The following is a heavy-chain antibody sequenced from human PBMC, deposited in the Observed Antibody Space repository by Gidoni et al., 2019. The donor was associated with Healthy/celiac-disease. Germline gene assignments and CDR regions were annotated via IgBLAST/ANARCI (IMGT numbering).Heavy chain of an antibody. CDR1: GFTFRSYA. D-gene: IGHD5-12*01. Sequence: QVQLVESGGGVVQPGRSLSLSCAASGFTFRSYAMHWVRQAPGKGLEWVAVISYDGSNKYYADSVKGRFTISRDNSKNTLYLQMNSLRAEDTAVYYCARDRERWLQLYYFDYWGQGTLVTVSS. V-gene: IGHV3-30*01. CDR2: ISYDGSNK. J-gene: IGHJ4*02. CDR3: ARDRERWLQLYYFDY.